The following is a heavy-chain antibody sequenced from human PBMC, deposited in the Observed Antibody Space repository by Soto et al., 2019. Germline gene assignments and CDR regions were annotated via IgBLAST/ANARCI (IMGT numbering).Heavy chain of an antibody. V-gene: IGHV3-23*01. CDR3: AKVYRYYDSSGYHSSLIDY. CDR2: ISGSGGST. CDR1: GFTFSSYA. D-gene: IGHD3-22*01. J-gene: IGHJ4*02. Sequence: PGGSLRLSCAASGFTFSSYAMSWVRQAPGKGREWVSAISGSGGSTYYADSVKGRFTISRDNSKNTLYLQMNSLRAEDTAVYYCAKVYRYYDSSGYHSSLIDYWGQGTLVTVSS.